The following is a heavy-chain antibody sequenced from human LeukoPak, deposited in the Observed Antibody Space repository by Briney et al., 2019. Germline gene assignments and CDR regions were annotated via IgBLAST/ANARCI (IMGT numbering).Heavy chain of an antibody. CDR1: GFTVSSNY. Sequence: GGSLRLSCAASGFTVSSNYMSWVRQAPGKGMEWVSVIYSGGSTYYADSVKGRFTISRDNSKNTLYLQMNSLRAEDTAVYYCARVSRGSGGWFDPWGQGTLVTVSS. J-gene: IGHJ5*02. V-gene: IGHV3-53*01. CDR2: IYSGGST. CDR3: ARVSRGSGGWFDP. D-gene: IGHD3-10*01.